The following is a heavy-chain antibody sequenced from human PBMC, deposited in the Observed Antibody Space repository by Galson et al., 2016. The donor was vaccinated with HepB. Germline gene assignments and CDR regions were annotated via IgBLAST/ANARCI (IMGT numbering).Heavy chain of an antibody. CDR2: TGVDGGPT. Sequence: SLRLSCAASGFTFSRHSMSWVRQAPGKGLEWVSGTGVDGGPTFYAESVKGRFIISRDNSKNTLFLQMNSLRAEDTAIYYCTRAAAPPHFEFWGQGALVTVSS. D-gene: IGHD6-25*01. CDR3: TRAAAPPHFEF. V-gene: IGHV3-23*01. CDR1: GFTFSRHS. J-gene: IGHJ4*02.